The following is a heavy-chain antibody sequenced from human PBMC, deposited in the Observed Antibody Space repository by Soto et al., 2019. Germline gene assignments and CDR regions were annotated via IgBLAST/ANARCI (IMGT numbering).Heavy chain of an antibody. CDR2: IYTSGST. D-gene: IGHD3-3*01. Sequence: PSETLYLTCTVSGGSISSYYWSWIRQPAGKGLEWIGRIYTSGSTTYNPSLKSRVTMSVVTSKNQFSLKLSSVTAADTAVYYCASSRGITIFGVVIIPPQDYWGQGTLVTVAS. J-gene: IGHJ4*02. CDR1: GGSISSYY. V-gene: IGHV4-4*07. CDR3: ASSRGITIFGVVIIPPQDY.